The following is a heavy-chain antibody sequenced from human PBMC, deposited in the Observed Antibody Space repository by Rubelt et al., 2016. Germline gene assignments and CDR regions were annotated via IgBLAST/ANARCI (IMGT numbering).Heavy chain of an antibody. V-gene: IGHV1-3*01. CDR2: INAGNGNT. D-gene: IGHD3-10*01. CDR3: ARGGLSELLWFGESRIDY. CDR1: GYTFTSYA. Sequence: QVQLVQSGSELKKPGASVKVSCKASGYTFTSYAMHWVRPAPGQRLEWMGWINAGNGNTKYSQKFQGRVTITRDTSASTAYMALSSLRSEDTAVYYCARGGLSELLWFGESRIDYWGQGTLVTVSS. J-gene: IGHJ4*02.